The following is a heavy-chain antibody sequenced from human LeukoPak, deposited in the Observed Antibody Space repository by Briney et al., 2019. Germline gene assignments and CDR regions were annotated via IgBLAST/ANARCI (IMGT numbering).Heavy chain of an antibody. J-gene: IGHJ4*02. D-gene: IGHD2-8*01. CDR2: ISGSGGNK. CDR1: GFTFSSYA. CDR3: SRENGAFSPFGY. V-gene: IGHV3-23*01. Sequence: GGSLRLSCAASGFTFSSYAMSWVRQAPGKGLEWVSAISGSGGNKYYTDSVKGRFTISRDNSKNTLYLQMNSLRAEDTAVYYCSRENGAFSPFGYWGQGTLVTVLS.